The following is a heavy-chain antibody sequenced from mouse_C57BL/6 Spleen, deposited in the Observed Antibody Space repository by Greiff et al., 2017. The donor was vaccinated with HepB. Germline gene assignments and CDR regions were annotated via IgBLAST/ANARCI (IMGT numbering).Heavy chain of an antibody. D-gene: IGHD2-2*01. CDR3: ARRGYEDYYAMDY. Sequence: EVQGVESGGGLVKPGGSLKLSCAASGFTFSDYGMHWVRQAPEKGLEWVAYISSDSSTIYYADTVKGRFTISRDNAKNNLFLQMTSLRSEDTAMYYCARRGYEDYYAMDYWGQGTSVTVSS. J-gene: IGHJ4*01. CDR2: ISSDSSTI. CDR1: GFTFSDYG. V-gene: IGHV5-17*01.